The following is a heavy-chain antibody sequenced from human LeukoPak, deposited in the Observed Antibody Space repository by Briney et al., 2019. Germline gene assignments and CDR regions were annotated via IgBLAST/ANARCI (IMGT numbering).Heavy chain of an antibody. D-gene: IGHD1-26*01. CDR3: ARVKVGATVPAFDI. Sequence: GRSLRLSCAASGFTFSSYAMHWVRQAPGKGLEWVAVISYDGSNKYYADSVKGRFTISRDNAKNLLYLQMNSLRDDDTAVYYCARVKVGATVPAFDIWGQGTMVTVSS. CDR2: ISYDGSNK. J-gene: IGHJ3*02. V-gene: IGHV3-30-3*01. CDR1: GFTFSSYA.